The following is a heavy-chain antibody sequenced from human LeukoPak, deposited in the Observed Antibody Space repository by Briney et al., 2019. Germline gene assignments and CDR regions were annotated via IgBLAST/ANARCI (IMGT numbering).Heavy chain of an antibody. CDR1: GYTFTGYY. CDR2: INPNSGGT. Sequence: ASVKVSCKASGYTFTGYYMHWVRQAPGQGLEWMGWINPNSGGTNYAQKFQGRVTMTRGTSISTAYMELSRLRSDDTAVYYCARAGVLRFLEWLYYFDYWGQGTLVTVSS. CDR3: ARAGVLRFLEWLYYFDY. V-gene: IGHV1-2*02. D-gene: IGHD3-3*01. J-gene: IGHJ4*02.